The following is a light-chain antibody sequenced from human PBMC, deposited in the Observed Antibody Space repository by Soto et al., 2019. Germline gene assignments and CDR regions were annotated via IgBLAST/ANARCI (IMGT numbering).Light chain of an antibody. CDR3: QQYHNSRT. J-gene: IGKJ1*01. V-gene: IGKV3-20*01. CDR2: GIS. CDR1: QSVDRGS. Sequence: IVLTQSPGTLSLSPGERATLSCRASQSVDRGSLAWYQQKPGQPPRLLIFGISNRATGIPDRFSGSGSGADFTLTISGLEPEDFAVYYCQQYHNSRTFGQGTKVDIK.